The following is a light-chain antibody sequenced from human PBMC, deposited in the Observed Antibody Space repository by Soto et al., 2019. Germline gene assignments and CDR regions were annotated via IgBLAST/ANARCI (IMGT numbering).Light chain of an antibody. CDR3: GTCDSSLSALV. CDR1: SSNIGNNY. J-gene: IGLJ2*01. CDR2: DHN. Sequence: QSVLTQPPSVSAAPGQKVTISCSGSSSNIGNNYVSWYQQLPGTAPKLLIYDHNNRPSGIPDRFSGSKSGTSATLGITGLQAGDEADYYCGTCDSSLSALVFGGGTKLTVL. V-gene: IGLV1-51*01.